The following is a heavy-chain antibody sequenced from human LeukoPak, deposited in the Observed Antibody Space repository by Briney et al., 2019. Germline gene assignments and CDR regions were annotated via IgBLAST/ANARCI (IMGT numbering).Heavy chain of an antibody. V-gene: IGHV1-8*01. D-gene: IGHD2-2*01. CDR2: MNPNSGNT. CDR1: GYTFTSYD. J-gene: IGHJ5*02. Sequence: ASVKLSCKASGYTFTSYDINWVRQPTGQGLEWMGWMNPNSGNTGYAQKFQDRVTMTRNTAISTAYMELSSLRSEDTAVYYCAIGLGYFFCTSSRNWFDRWGQGTLVTVSS. CDR3: AIGLGYFFCTSSRNWFDR.